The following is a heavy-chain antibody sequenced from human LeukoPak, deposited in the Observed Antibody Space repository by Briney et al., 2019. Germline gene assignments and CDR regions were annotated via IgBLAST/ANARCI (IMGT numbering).Heavy chain of an antibody. CDR3: ARVWFGEPGRGLDV. D-gene: IGHD3-10*01. CDR1: GYTFTGYY. V-gene: IGHV1-2*02. Sequence: ASVEVSCKASGYTFTGYYMHWVRQAPGQGLEWMGWINPNSGGTNYAQKFQGGVTMTRDTSISTAYMELSRLRSDDTAVYYCARVWFGEPGRGLDVWGQGTTVTVSS. J-gene: IGHJ6*02. CDR2: INPNSGGT.